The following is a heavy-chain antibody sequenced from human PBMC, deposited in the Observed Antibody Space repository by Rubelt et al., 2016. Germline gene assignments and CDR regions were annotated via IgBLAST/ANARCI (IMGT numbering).Heavy chain of an antibody. CDR1: GYTFTGYY. D-gene: IGHD5-18*01. J-gene: IGHJ4*02. Sequence: QVQLVQSGAKVKKPGASVKVSCKASGYTFTGYYMHWVRQAPGQGLEWMGWINPNSGGTNYAQKLQGRVTMTTDTSTSTACMELRSLRSDDTAVYYCAGGYSYGVAFDYGGQGTLVTVSS. CDR3: AGGYSYGVAFDY. CDR2: INPNSGGT. V-gene: IGHV1-2*02.